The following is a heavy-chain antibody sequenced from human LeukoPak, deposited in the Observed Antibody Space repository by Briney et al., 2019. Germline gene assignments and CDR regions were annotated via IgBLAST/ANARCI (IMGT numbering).Heavy chain of an antibody. J-gene: IGHJ4*02. Sequence: GGSLRLSCAACGYSLNWVRQAPGKGLEWVANIQQDGSEKYYVDSVKGRFTISRDTPKNSLYLQMSSLRADDTAVYYCARDRPPVAGTTTLGYYCDYWGQGTLVTVSS. CDR3: ARDRPPVAGTTTLGYYCDY. CDR1: GYS. V-gene: IGHV3-7*01. D-gene: IGHD6-19*01. CDR2: IQQDGSEK.